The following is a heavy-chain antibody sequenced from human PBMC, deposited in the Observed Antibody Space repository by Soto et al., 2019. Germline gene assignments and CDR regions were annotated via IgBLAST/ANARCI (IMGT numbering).Heavy chain of an antibody. CDR1: RFTFSSYW. J-gene: IGHJ4*02. Sequence: EVHLVESGGGLVQPGGSLRLSCAASRFTFSSYWMSWVRQAPGKGLEWVANIKQDGSEKYFVDSVKGRFTIYRDNAQNSLYLQMKSLRVEDTAVYYCARDIYCSSTSCYLRRGRRFDYWGQGTLVTVSS. V-gene: IGHV3-7*01. D-gene: IGHD2-2*01. CDR3: ARDIYCSSTSCYLRRGRRFDY. CDR2: IKQDGSEK.